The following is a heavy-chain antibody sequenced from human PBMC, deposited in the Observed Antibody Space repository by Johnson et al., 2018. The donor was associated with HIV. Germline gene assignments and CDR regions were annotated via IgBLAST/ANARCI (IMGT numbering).Heavy chain of an antibody. CDR3: ARGGIAAAGSLLGAFDI. CDR1: GFTFDDYG. CDR2: INWNGGST. Sequence: VQLVESGGGLVQPGGSLRLSCAASGFTFDDYGMSWVRQAPGKGLEWVSGINWNGGSTCYADSVKGRFTISRDNAKKSLYLQINSLRAEDTALYYCARGGIAAAGSLLGAFDIWGHGTMVTVSS. J-gene: IGHJ3*02. D-gene: IGHD6-13*01. V-gene: IGHV3-20*04.